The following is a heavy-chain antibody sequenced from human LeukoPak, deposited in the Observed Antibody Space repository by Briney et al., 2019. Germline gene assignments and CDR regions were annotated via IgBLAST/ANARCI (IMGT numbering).Heavy chain of an antibody. CDR1: GFTFSSYA. CDR2: ISYDGSNK. V-gene: IGHV3-30-3*01. J-gene: IGHJ4*02. CDR3: ARGASSRIAAAGTAGYFDY. Sequence: GRSLRLSCAASGFTFSSYAMHWVRQAPGKGLEWVAVISYDGSNKYYADSVKGRFTISRDNSKNTLYLQMNSLRAEDTAVYYCARGASSRIAAAGTAGYFDYWGQGTLVTVSS. D-gene: IGHD6-13*01.